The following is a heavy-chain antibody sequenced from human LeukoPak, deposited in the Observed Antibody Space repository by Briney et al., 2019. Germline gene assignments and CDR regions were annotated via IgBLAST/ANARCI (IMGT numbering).Heavy chain of an antibody. V-gene: IGHV3-23*01. CDR1: GFTFSSFQ. J-gene: IGHJ3*02. Sequence: GGSLRLSCAASGFTFSSFQMNWVRQAPGKGLEWVSGISGSGGSTYYADSVKGRFTISRDNSKNTLYVQMNSLRAEDTAVYYCAKNDDSSGYFSGAFDIWGQGTMVTVSS. CDR3: AKNDDSSGYFSGAFDI. D-gene: IGHD3-22*01. CDR2: ISGSGGST.